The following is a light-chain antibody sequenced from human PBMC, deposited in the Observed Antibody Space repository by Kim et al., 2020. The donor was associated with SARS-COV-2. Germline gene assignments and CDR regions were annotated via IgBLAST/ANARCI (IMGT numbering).Light chain of an antibody. CDR1: QSIDIW. V-gene: IGKV1-5*03. CDR3: QRYDNLYT. CDR2: KAS. J-gene: IGKJ2*01. Sequence: DIQMTQSPSTLSASVGDRVTITCRASQSIDIWLAWYQQKPGRAPRLLIYKASTLESGVPSRFSGSGSGTEFTLTISGLQPDDFATYYCQRYDNLYTIGQGTKLEI.